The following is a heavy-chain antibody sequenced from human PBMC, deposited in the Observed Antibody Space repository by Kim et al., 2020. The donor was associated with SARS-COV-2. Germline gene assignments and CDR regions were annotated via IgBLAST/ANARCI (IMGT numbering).Heavy chain of an antibody. V-gene: IGHV4-39*01. J-gene: IGHJ6*02. D-gene: IGHD3-9*01. CDR3: VRQVVLRYFDRLGNNYGMDV. Sequence: SETLSLTCTVSGGSISSSSYYWGWIRQPPGKGLEWIGSIYYSGSTYYNPSLKSRVTISDDTSKNHFSLKLSAVTAADTAVYYCVRQVVLRYFDRLGNNYGMDVWGQGTTVTVSS. CDR1: GGSISSSSYY. CDR2: IYYSGST.